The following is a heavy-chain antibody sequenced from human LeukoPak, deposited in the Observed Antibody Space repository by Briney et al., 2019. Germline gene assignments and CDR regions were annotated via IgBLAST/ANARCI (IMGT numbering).Heavy chain of an antibody. CDR3: AKVAADTKCFDP. CDR1: GDSVSSDSAT. V-gene: IGHV6-1*01. D-gene: IGHD2-15*01. Sequence: SQTLSPTCVISGDSVSSDSATWNWVRQSPSRGLEWLGRTYYRSKWYNDYAVSVKSRITFNADTSNNQFSLHLNSVTPDDTAVYYCAKVAADTKCFDPWGQGTLVTVSS. J-gene: IGHJ5*02. CDR2: TYYRSKWYN.